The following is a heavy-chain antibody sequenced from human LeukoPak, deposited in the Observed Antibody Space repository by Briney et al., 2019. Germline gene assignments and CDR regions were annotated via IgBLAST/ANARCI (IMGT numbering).Heavy chain of an antibody. CDR2: FDPEDGET. V-gene: IGHV1-24*01. CDR1: GYTLTELS. J-gene: IGHJ6*02. CDR3: ATDVRTGGIYGMDG. Sequence: ASVKVSCKVSGYTLTELSMQWVRQAPGKGLEWMGGFDPEDGETIYAQKFQGRVTMTEDTYKDTAYMELSSLRSEYTAVYYCATDVRTGGIYGMDGWGQGTTVTVSS.